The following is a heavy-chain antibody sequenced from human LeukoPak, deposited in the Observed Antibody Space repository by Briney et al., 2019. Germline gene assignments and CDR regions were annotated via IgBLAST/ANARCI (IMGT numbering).Heavy chain of an antibody. CDR2: IGSSGTTI. D-gene: IGHD3-22*01. CDR3: AREVTMTVVASENWFDP. CDR1: GFTFSSYE. Sequence: GGSLRLSCAASGFTFSSYEMNWVRQAPGKGLEWVSYIGSSGTTIHYADSVRGRFTISRDNAKNSLYLQMDSLRAEDTGVYYCAREVTMTVVASENWFDPWGQGTLVTVSS. V-gene: IGHV3-48*03. J-gene: IGHJ5*02.